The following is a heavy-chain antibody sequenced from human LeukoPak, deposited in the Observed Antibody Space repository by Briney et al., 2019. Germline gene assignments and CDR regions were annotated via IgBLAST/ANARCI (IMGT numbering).Heavy chain of an antibody. V-gene: IGHV3-30*04. CDR1: GFTFSSYA. Sequence: GGSLRLSCAASGFTFSSYAMHWVRQAPGKGLEWVAVISYDGSNKYYADSVKGRFTISRDNSKSTLYLQMNSLRAEDTAVCYCARGAQAVALDYWGQGTLVTVSS. J-gene: IGHJ4*02. CDR3: ARGAQAVALDY. CDR2: ISYDGSNK. D-gene: IGHD6-19*01.